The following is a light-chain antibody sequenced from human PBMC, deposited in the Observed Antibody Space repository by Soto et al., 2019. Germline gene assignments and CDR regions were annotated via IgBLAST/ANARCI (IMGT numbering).Light chain of an antibody. CDR3: QQYGSSPPLT. CDR2: GAS. CDR1: QSVSINY. J-gene: IGKJ4*01. V-gene: IGKV3-20*01. Sequence: EIVLTQSPGTLSLSPGERATLSCMASQSVSINYLAWYQQKPGQAPRLLIYGASSRATGVPDRFSGSGSGTDFTLTISKLEPEDFALYYCQQYGSSPPLTFGGGTKVEIK.